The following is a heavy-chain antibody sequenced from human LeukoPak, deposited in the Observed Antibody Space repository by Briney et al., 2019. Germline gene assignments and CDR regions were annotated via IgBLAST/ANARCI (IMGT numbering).Heavy chain of an antibody. Sequence: SETLSLTCTVSGGSISSYYWSWIRQPPGKGLEWIGYIYYSGSTNYNPSLKSRVTISVDTSKNQFSLKLSSVTAADTAVYYCARVRASYGDNRAYYFDYWGQGTLVTVSS. J-gene: IGHJ4*02. CDR2: IYYSGST. CDR3: ARVRASYGDNRAYYFDY. V-gene: IGHV4-59*01. D-gene: IGHD4-17*01. CDR1: GGSISSYY.